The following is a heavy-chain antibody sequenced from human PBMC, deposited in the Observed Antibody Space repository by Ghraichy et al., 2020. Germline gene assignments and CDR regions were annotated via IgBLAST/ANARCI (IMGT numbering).Heavy chain of an antibody. Sequence: ASVKVSCKASGYTFTSYYMHWVRQAPGQGLEWMGIINPSGGSTSYAQKFQGRVTMTRDTSTSTVYMELSSLRSEDTAVYYCAREHRGRYSSGWYSSDYWGQGTLVTVSS. D-gene: IGHD6-19*01. CDR2: INPSGGST. CDR1: GYTFTSYY. J-gene: IGHJ4*02. V-gene: IGHV1-46*01. CDR3: AREHRGRYSSGWYSSDY.